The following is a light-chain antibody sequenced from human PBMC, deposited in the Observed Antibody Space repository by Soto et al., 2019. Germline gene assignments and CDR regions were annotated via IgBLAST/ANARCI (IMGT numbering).Light chain of an antibody. Sequence: QSVLPQPAYVSGSPGQSITISCTGTSSDVGGYNYVSWYQQHPGKAPKLMIYDVSNRPSGVSNRFSGSKSGNTASLTISGLQAEDEADYYCSSYTSSSTLSYVFGTGTKVTVL. CDR2: DVS. CDR3: SSYTSSSTLSYV. CDR1: SSDVGGYNY. J-gene: IGLJ1*01. V-gene: IGLV2-14*01.